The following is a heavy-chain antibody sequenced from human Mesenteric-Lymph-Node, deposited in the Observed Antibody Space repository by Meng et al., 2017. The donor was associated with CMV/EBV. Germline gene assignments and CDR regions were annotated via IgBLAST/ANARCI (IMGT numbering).Heavy chain of an antibody. V-gene: IGHV3-23*01. CDR2: ISGSGGST. J-gene: IGHJ6*02. Sequence: GSLRLSCAASGFTFSSYAMSWVRQAPGKGLEWVSGISGSGGSTYYADSVKGRFTISRDNSKNTLYLQMNSLRVEDTAVYYCAKDRDVVLPAASWGYYGMDVWGQGTTVTVSS. D-gene: IGHD2-2*01. CDR1: GFTFSSYA. CDR3: AKDRDVVLPAASWGYYGMDV.